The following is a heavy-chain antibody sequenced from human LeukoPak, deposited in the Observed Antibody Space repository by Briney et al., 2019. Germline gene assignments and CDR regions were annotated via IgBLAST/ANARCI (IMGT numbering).Heavy chain of an antibody. CDR3: ARLVVGATDAFDI. CDR1: GGTFSSYT. J-gene: IGHJ3*02. CDR2: IIPILGIA. V-gene: IGHV1-69*02. Sequence: GASVKVSCKASGGTFSSYTISWVRQAPGQGLEWMGRIIPILGIANYAQKFQGRVMITADKSTSTAYMELSSLRSDDTAVYYCARLVVGATDAFDIWGQGTMVTVSS. D-gene: IGHD1-26*01.